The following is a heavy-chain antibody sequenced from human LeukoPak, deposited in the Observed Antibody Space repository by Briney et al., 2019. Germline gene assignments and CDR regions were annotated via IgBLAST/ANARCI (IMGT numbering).Heavy chain of an antibody. CDR1: GFTFSNAW. D-gene: IGHD4/OR15-4a*01. J-gene: IGHJ4*02. CDR2: IKRKTDGGTT. V-gene: IGHV3-15*01. Sequence: PGGSLRLSCAASGFTFSNAWMSWVRQAPGKGLEGVGRIKRKTDGGTTDYAAPVKGRFSISRDDSKNTLYLQMNSLKTEDTAVYYCTTLGAFDYWGLGTLVTVSS. CDR3: TTLGAFDY.